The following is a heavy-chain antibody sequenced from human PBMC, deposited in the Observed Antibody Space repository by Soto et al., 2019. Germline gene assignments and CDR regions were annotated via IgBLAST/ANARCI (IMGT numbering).Heavy chain of an antibody. D-gene: IGHD2-2*01. CDR2: IYYSGST. CDR1: GGSISSGGYY. V-gene: IGHV4-30-2*01. J-gene: IGHJ6*01. CDR3: ARAVGFXCTSSSCLNYYYYGIDV. Sequence: SETLSLTCTVSGGSISSGGYYRSWIRQPPGKGLEWIGFIYYSGSTYYNPSLKSRVTISLDRSKNQFSLKLNAVTAADTAVYYCARAVGFXCTSSSCLNYYYYGIDVWGQGTTVTVSS.